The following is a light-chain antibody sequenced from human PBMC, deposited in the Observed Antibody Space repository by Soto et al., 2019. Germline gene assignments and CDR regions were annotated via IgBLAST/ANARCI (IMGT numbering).Light chain of an antibody. V-gene: IGKV1D-8*03. CDR2: AAS. Sequence: VIWMTQSPSLLSASTGDRVTISCRMSQVISSYLAWYQQKPGKTPELLIYAASTLQSGVPSRFSGSGSGTDFTLTISSLQPEDFATYYCLLDFRYFWAFGQGTKVDIK. CDR3: LLDFRYFWA. CDR1: QVISSY. J-gene: IGKJ1*01.